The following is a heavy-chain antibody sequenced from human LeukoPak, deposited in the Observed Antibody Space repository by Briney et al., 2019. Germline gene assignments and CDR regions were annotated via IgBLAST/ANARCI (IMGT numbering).Heavy chain of an antibody. J-gene: IGHJ6*03. CDR1: GGSLSTGYYF. Sequence: SETLSLTCTVSGGSLSTGYYFWSWIRQPPGKGLEWIGYIYYSGNTNYNPSLKSRITISVDTSKNQFSLNLSSVTAADTAVYYCARIVGATWGNYYYYYMDVWGKGTTVTVSS. D-gene: IGHD1-26*01. CDR2: IYYSGNT. V-gene: IGHV4-61*01. CDR3: ARIVGATWGNYYYYYMDV.